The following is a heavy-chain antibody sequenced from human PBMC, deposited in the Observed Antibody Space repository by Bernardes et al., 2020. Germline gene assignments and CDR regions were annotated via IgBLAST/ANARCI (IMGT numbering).Heavy chain of an antibody. J-gene: IGHJ4*02. V-gene: IGHV3-7*01. CDR2: IKQDGSEQ. Sequence: SLRLTCAASGFTFSRYWMSWVRQAPGKGLEWVANIKQDGSEQYYVDSVKGRFTISRDNAKNSLYLQMNSLRAEDTAVYYCARESVVAATPPLFDYWGQGTLVTVSS. CDR3: ARESVVAATPPLFDY. D-gene: IGHD2-15*01. CDR1: GFTFSRYW.